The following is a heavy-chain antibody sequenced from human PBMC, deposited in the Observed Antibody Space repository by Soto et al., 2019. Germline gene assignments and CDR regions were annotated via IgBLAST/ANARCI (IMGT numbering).Heavy chain of an antibody. D-gene: IGHD2-8*01. J-gene: IGHJ4*01. CDR2: ISGNSGKT. CDR1: GFTFSSYA. Sequence: VQLLESGGGLVQPGGSLRLSCTASGFTFSSYAMSWVRQAPGKELEWVSNISGNSGKTNYAESVKGRFSISRDNSKNTVHLQLDSLRAEDTAVYFCAKLGFVLMELYYFHQWGHGTLVTVSS. V-gene: IGHV3-23*01. CDR3: AKLGFVLMELYYFHQ.